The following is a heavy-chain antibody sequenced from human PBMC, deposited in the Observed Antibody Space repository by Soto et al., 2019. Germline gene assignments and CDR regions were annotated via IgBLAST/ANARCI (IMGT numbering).Heavy chain of an antibody. V-gene: IGHV4-34*01. CDR2: INHSGST. J-gene: IGHJ6*03. CDR1: GRSFSGYY. Sequence: QVQLQQWGAGLLKPSETLSLTCAVYGRSFSGYYWSWIRQSPGKGLEWIGEINHSGSTNYNPSRKSRVTIIIDAPKTQFSLKMSSVTAADTAVYYCARSPYMDVWGKGTTVIVSS. CDR3: ARSPYMDV.